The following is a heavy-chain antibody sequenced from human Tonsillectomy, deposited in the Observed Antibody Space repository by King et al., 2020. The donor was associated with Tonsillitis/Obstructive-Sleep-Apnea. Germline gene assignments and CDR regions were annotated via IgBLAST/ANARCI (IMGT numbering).Heavy chain of an antibody. Sequence: QLQESGPGLVKPSETLSLTCTVSGGSISSSTYYWGWIRQPPGKGLEWIGSIYHSGIAYYNPSLKSRVTISVDTSKNQFSLKMNSVTAADTAVYYCARHDFYEXWLLSKNWFDRXGQGTLVTVSS. CDR2: IYHSGIA. D-gene: IGHD3-22*01. V-gene: IGHV4-39*01. CDR3: ARHDFYEXWLLSKNWFDR. J-gene: IGHJ5*02. CDR1: GGSISSSTYY.